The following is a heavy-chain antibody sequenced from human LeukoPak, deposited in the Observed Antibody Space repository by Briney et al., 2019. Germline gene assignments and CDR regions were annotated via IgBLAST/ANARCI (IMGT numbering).Heavy chain of an antibody. J-gene: IGHJ4*02. Sequence: ASVKVSCKASGYTFTGYYIHWVRQAPGQGLEWMGWINPNSGGTNYAQKFQGRVTITRDTSNSTAYMELARLRSDDTAVYYCARTCSNIRCHGFDYWGQGTLVTVSS. V-gene: IGHV1-2*02. D-gene: IGHD2-2*01. CDR3: ARTCSNIRCHGFDY. CDR1: GYTFTGYY. CDR2: INPNSGGT.